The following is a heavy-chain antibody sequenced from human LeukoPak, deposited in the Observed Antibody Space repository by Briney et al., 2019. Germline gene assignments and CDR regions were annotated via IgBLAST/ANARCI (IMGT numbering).Heavy chain of an antibody. CDR3: ARQPGTVTKSFHYYYGMDV. V-gene: IGHV4-59*08. D-gene: IGHD4-17*01. Sequence: SETLSLTCTVSGGSISSYYWSWIRQPPGKELEWIGYIYYSGSTNYNPSLKSRVTISVDTSKNQFPLKLSSVTAADTAVYYCARQPGTVTKSFHYYYGMDVWGQGTTVTVSS. CDR2: IYYSGST. J-gene: IGHJ6*02. CDR1: GGSISSYY.